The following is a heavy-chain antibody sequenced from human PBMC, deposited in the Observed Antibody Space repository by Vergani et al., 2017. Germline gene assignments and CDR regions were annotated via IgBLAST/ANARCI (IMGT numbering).Heavy chain of an antibody. CDR3: ARVIVGATQYSYYYYMDV. J-gene: IGHJ6*03. CDR1: GGSISSYY. D-gene: IGHD1-26*01. Sequence: QVQLQESGPGLVKPSETLSLTCTVSGGSISSYYWSWIRQPPGKGLGWIGYIYCSGSTNYNPSLKSRVTISVDTSKNQFSLKLSSVTAADTAVYYCARVIVGATQYSYYYYMDVWGKGTTVTVSS. CDR2: IYCSGST. V-gene: IGHV4-59*01.